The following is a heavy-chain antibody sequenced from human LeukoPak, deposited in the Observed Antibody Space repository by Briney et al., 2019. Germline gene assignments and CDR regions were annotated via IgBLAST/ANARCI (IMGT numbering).Heavy chain of an antibody. D-gene: IGHD5-18*01. Sequence: GGSLRLSCAASGFTFSSYGMSWVRQAPGKGLEWVSAISGSGGSTYYADSVKGRFTISRDNSKNTLYLQMNSLRAEDTAVYYCAKDHSYGPPYYMDVWGKGTTVTISS. CDR2: ISGSGGST. V-gene: IGHV3-23*01. CDR3: AKDHSYGPPYYMDV. CDR1: GFTFSSYG. J-gene: IGHJ6*03.